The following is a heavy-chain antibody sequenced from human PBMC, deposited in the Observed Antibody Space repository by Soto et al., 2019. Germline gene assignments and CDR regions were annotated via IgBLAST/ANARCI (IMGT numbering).Heavy chain of an antibody. D-gene: IGHD3-3*01. J-gene: IGHJ3*02. CDR1: GYSISSGYY. CDR2: IYHSGST. Sequence: SETLSLTCAVSGYSISSGYYWGWIRQPPGKGLEWIGSIYHSGSTYYNPSLKSRVTISVDTSKNQFSLKLSSVTAADTAVYYCAREENDFWSSPAGDAFDIWGQGTMVTVSS. CDR3: AREENDFWSSPAGDAFDI. V-gene: IGHV4-38-2*02.